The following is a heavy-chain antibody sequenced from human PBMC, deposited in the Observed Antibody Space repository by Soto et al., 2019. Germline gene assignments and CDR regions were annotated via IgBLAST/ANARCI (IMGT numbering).Heavy chain of an antibody. CDR2: TYYRSRWYN. J-gene: IGHJ6*03. Sequence: PSQTLSLTYVISGDSVSSYSAAWNWIRQSPSRGLEWLGRTYYRSRWYNDYAVPVRSRITVNADTSKNQFSLHLNSVTPEDTAVYYCAGTSSRQWYYMDVWDKGTTGTVSS. CDR3: AGTSSRQWYYMDV. V-gene: IGHV6-1*01. D-gene: IGHD1-7*01. CDR1: GDSVSSYSAA.